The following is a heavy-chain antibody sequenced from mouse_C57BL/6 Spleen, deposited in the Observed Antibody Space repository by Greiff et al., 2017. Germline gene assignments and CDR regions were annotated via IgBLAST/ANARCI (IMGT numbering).Heavy chain of an antibody. D-gene: IGHD1-1*01. Sequence: EVQLQESGGGLVKPGGSLKLSCAASGFTFSSYAMSWVRQTPEKRLEWVATISDGGSYTYYPDNVKGRFTISRDNAKNNLYLQMSHLKSEDTAMYYCAREGFITTVVAHWYFDVWGTGTTVTVSS. CDR2: ISDGGSYT. CDR3: AREGFITTVVAHWYFDV. CDR1: GFTFSSYA. V-gene: IGHV5-4*01. J-gene: IGHJ1*03.